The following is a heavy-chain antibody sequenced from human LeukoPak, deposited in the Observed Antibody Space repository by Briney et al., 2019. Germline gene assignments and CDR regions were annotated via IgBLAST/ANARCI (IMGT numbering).Heavy chain of an antibody. D-gene: IGHD2-8*02. J-gene: IGHJ4*02. CDR2: ISHTGST. Sequence: SETLSLTCTVSGDSISNSFWWSWVRQPPGKGLDWIGEISHTGSTKYNPSLKNRVTISRDSFKNQFSLKLNSVTAADTATYYCTKSAGWWSLDYWGQGALVTVSS. CDR3: TKSAGWWSLDY. CDR1: GDSISNSFW. V-gene: IGHV4-4*02.